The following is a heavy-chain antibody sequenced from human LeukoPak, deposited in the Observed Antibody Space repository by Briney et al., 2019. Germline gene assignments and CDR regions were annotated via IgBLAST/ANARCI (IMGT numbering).Heavy chain of an antibody. V-gene: IGHV4-31*03. CDR2: IYYSGST. Sequence: SQTLSLTCTVSGGSISSGGYYWSWIRQHPGKGLEWIGYIYYSGSTYYNPSLKSRVTISVDTSKNQFSLKLSSVTAADTAVYYCARAAGYCSSTSCYEYYYYSGMDVWGQGTTVTVSS. CDR1: GGSISSGGYY. J-gene: IGHJ6*02. D-gene: IGHD2-2*01. CDR3: ARAAGYCSSTSCYEYYYYSGMDV.